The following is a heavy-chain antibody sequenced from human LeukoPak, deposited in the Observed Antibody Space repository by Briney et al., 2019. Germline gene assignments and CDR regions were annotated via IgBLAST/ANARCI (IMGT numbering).Heavy chain of an antibody. Sequence: GGSVRLSCAASGVTFTNYWMTWVRQAPRKGLEWVANINKDGSEKQYVDSVKGRFTISRDNPKNSVYLQMSSLRVEDSAVYYCARDSVQVFDFWGQGIMVTVSS. J-gene: IGHJ4*02. CDR2: INKDGSEK. CDR1: GVTFTNYW. V-gene: IGHV3-7*01. CDR3: ARDSVQVFDF.